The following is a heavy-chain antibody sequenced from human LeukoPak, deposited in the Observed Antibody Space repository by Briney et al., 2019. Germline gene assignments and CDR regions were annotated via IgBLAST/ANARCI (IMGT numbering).Heavy chain of an antibody. V-gene: IGHV3-23*01. CDR1: GFTFTNYG. D-gene: IGHD2-15*01. J-gene: IGHJ4*02. CDR3: AIGFCRGDNSNPRYDY. CDR2: ITDSGGST. Sequence: GGSLRLSCGASGFTFTNYGMNWVRQAPGKGPEWVSHITDSGGSTYYADSVKGRFTISRDNSKNMLYLQMNNLGAADAPIYYCAIGFCRGDNSNPRYDYWGQGTPVTVSS.